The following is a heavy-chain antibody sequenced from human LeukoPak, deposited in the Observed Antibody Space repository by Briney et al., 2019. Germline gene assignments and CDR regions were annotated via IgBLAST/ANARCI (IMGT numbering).Heavy chain of an antibody. D-gene: IGHD6-6*01. CDR3: ARDPPFGSSSAQSGYFQH. J-gene: IGHJ1*01. Sequence: ASVKVSCKTSGYSFTAYYMHWVRQAPGQGLEWMGWINPNSGGTNYAQKFQGRVTMTRDTSISTAYMELSRLRSDDTAVYYCARDPPFGSSSAQSGYFQHWGQGTLVTVSS. CDR2: INPNSGGT. CDR1: GYSFTAYY. V-gene: IGHV1-2*02.